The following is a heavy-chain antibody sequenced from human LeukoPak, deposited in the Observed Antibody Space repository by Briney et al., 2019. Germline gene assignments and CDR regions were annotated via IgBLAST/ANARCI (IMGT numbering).Heavy chain of an antibody. V-gene: IGHV3-7*01. CDR3: ARGDLWFGELMSMYYFDY. D-gene: IGHD3-10*01. CDR2: IKQDGSEK. J-gene: IGHJ4*02. CDR1: GFTFKNYA. Sequence: GGSLRLSCAASGFTFKNYAMSWVRQAPGKGLEWVANIKQDGSEKYYVDSVKGRFTISRDNAKNSLYLQMNSLRAEDTAVYYCARGDLWFGELMSMYYFDYWGQGTLVTVSS.